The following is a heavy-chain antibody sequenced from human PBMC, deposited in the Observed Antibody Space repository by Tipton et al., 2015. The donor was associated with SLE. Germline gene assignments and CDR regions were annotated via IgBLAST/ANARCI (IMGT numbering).Heavy chain of an antibody. CDR3: ASSIYRMQLFDT. D-gene: IGHD1-14*01. CDR1: GASISGGSDY. J-gene: IGHJ4*02. Sequence: TLSLTCTVSGASISGGSDYWTWIRQPAGKGLEWIGRVYTAGTTNYNPSLKSRVTISLDKSKNQFSLKLTSVTAADTAVYFCASSIYRMQLFDTWGQGSLVTVSS. CDR2: VYTAGTT. V-gene: IGHV4-61*02.